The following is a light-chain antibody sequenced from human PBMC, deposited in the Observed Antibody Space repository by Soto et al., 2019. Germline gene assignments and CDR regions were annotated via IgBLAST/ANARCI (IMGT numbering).Light chain of an antibody. J-gene: IGKJ4*01. CDR2: RAS. CDR1: QSVTSNY. Sequence: PGESATLSCRASQSVTSNYLAWYQQKPGQAPSLLIYRASSRATGIPDRFSGSGSGTDFTLIISRLEPEDFAVYYCQQYGSSPLTFGGGTKVDNK. CDR3: QQYGSSPLT. V-gene: IGKV3-20*01.